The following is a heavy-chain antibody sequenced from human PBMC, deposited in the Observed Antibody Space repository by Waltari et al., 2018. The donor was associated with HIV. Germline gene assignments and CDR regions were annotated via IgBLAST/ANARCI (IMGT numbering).Heavy chain of an antibody. D-gene: IGHD3-10*01. Sequence: EVQVVESGGGLVQPGGSLRLSCAASGFTFSSYEMTWVRQAPGKVLEWVSYISSSGSTIYFADSVKGRFTMSRDNAKNSLYLRMNSLRAEDTAVYYCVRAFMIRGTGAFDIWGQGTMVTVSS. V-gene: IGHV3-48*03. J-gene: IGHJ3*02. CDR3: VRAFMIRGTGAFDI. CDR1: GFTFSSYE. CDR2: ISSSGSTI.